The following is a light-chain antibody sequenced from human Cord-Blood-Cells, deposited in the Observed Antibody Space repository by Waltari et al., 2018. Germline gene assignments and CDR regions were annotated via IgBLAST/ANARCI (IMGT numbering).Light chain of an antibody. CDR2: GAS. CDR1: QSVSSSY. CDR3: QQYGSSPLT. V-gene: IGKV3-20*01. Sequence: EIVLTQSPGTLSFSPGERATLSCRASQSVSSSYLAWYQQKPGQAPRLLIYGASSRATGIPDRFSGSGSGTDFTLTISRLGPEDFAVYYCQQYGSSPLTFGGGTKVEIK. J-gene: IGKJ4*01.